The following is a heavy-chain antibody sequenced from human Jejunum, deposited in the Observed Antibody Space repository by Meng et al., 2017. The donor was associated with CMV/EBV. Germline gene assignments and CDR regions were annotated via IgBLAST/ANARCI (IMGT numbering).Heavy chain of an antibody. CDR3: ARDFSYYSLDV. Sequence: AASGFTFGGHSMSWVRHAPGKGLAWVSGIDWNGGTTAYADSVKGRFTISRDNAKNSLYLHMISLRAEDTALYYCARDFSYYSLDVWGQGTTVTVSS. D-gene: IGHD2/OR15-2a*01. CDR1: GFTFGGHS. V-gene: IGHV3-20*03. J-gene: IGHJ6*02. CDR2: IDWNGGTT.